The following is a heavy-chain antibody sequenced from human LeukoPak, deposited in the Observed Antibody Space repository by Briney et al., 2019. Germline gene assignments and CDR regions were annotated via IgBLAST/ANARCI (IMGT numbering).Heavy chain of an antibody. J-gene: IGHJ4*02. V-gene: IGHV3-7*01. CDR3: ATLDY. Sequence: GGSLRLSCAASGFSFSDYWMTWVRQAPGKGLEWAANIKEDGSEKYYLDSVKGRFTISRDNGKNSLYLQMNSLRAEDTAVYYCATLDYWGQGTLVTVSS. CDR1: GFSFSDYW. CDR2: IKEDGSEK.